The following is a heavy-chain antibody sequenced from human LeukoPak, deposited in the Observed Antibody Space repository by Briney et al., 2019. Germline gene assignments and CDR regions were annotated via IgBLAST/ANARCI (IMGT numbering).Heavy chain of an antibody. D-gene: IGHD1-20*01. Sequence: PGGSLRLSCAASGFTFSSYAMSWVRQAPGKGLEWVSAISGSGGSTYYADSVKGRFTISRDNSKNTLYLQMNSLRAEDTAVYYCAKDGGNWNDVKWFDPWGQGTLVPASS. V-gene: IGHV3-23*01. CDR3: AKDGGNWNDVKWFDP. J-gene: IGHJ5*02. CDR1: GFTFSSYA. CDR2: ISGSGGST.